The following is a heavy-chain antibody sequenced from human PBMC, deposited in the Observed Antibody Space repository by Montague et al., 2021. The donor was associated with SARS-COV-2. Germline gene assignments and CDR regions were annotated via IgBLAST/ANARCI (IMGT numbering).Heavy chain of an antibody. D-gene: IGHD3-3*01. Sequence: SETLSLTCTVSGASINIYYWSWIRQPPGKGLEWIGYIYYSGSTNYNPSRRNRVTISVDTSKNQFSLKLSSVTAADTAVYYCARAPVSHITIFGVVTSFDYWGQGTLVTVSS. V-gene: IGHV4-59*01. CDR2: IYYSGST. CDR1: GASINIYY. J-gene: IGHJ4*02. CDR3: ARAPVSHITIFGVVTSFDY.